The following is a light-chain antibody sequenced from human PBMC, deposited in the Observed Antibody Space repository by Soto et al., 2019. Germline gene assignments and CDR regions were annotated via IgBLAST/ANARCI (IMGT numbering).Light chain of an antibody. J-gene: IGKJ4*01. V-gene: IGKV1-33*01. CDR3: QQYENPLLT. CDR2: DAS. Sequence: DIQMTQSPSSLSASVGDRVTITCQASQDISNYLVWYQQKPGKAPKLLIYDASNLETGVPSRFSGSVSGTDFTFTISGLQPEDTATYYCQQYENPLLTSGGGTKVEIK. CDR1: QDISNY.